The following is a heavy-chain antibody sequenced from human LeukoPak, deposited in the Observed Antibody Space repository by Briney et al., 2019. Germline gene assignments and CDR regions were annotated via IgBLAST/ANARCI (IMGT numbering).Heavy chain of an antibody. CDR1: GFTFDDYA. CDR2: INWNSDSI. D-gene: IGHD2-15*01. V-gene: IGHV3-9*01. CDR3: AKEGYCSGGSCYSNSYYYYYMDV. J-gene: IGHJ6*03. Sequence: PGRSLRLSCAVSGFTFDDYAMHWVRQVPGKGLEWVSGINWNSDSIGYADSVKGRFTTSRDNAKNSLYLQMNSLRAEDTALYYCAKEGYCSGGSCYSNSYYYYYMDVWGKGTTVTISS.